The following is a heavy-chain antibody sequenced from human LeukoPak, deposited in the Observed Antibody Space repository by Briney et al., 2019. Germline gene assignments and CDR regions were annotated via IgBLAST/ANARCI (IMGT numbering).Heavy chain of an antibody. V-gene: IGHV1-69*05. J-gene: IGHJ4*02. CDR2: IIPIFGTT. Sequence: SVKVSCKASGGTFSSYAISWVRQAPGQGLEWMGGIIPIFGTTNYAQKFQGRVTITTDESTSTAYMELSSLRSEDTAVYYCARVIDFWSGYSVDYWGQGTLVTVSS. CDR3: ARVIDFWSGYSVDY. D-gene: IGHD3-3*01. CDR1: GGTFSSYA.